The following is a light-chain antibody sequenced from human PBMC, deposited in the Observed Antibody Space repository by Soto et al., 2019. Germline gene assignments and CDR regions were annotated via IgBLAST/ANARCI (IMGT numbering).Light chain of an antibody. CDR3: QQYNTWPRT. CDR2: VAS. J-gene: IGKJ1*01. CDR1: QSVSTN. Sequence: EIVMTQSPATLSVPPGERATLSCRASQSVSTNFAWYQQRPGQAPRLLFYVASIRAAAVPARFTASGSGTEFTLTISSLQSEDFAVYYCQQYNTWPRTFGQGTKVEIK. V-gene: IGKV3-15*01.